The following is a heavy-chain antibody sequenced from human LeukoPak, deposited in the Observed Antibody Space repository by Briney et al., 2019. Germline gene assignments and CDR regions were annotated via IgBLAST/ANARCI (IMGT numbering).Heavy chain of an antibody. CDR3: ARDSYMDF. Sequence: SGGSLRLSCAASGFTFSSYSMNWVRQAPGKGREWVSYISRRGSTIYYADSVKGRFTISRDKAKNTLYLQMNSLRAEDTAVYYCARDSYMDFWGQGTTVTVSS. V-gene: IGHV3-48*01. CDR2: ISRRGSTI. J-gene: IGHJ6*02. CDR1: GFTFSSYS.